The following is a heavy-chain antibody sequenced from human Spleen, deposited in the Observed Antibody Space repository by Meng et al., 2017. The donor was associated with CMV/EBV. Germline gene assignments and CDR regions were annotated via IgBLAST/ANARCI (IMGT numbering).Heavy chain of an antibody. J-gene: IGHJ4*02. CDR2: ISSSGSTI. V-gene: IGHV3-11*01. CDR3: ARVLRWVLDY. Sequence: GESLKISCAASRFTFSDYYMSWIRQAPGKGLEWVSYISSSGSTIYYADSVKGRFTISRDNAKNSLYLQMNSLRAEDTAVYYCARVLRWVLDYWGQGTLVTVSS. CDR1: RFTFSDYY. D-gene: IGHD4-23*01.